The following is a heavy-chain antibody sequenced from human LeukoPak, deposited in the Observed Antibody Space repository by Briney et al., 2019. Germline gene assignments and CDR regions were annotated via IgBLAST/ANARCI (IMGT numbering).Heavy chain of an antibody. D-gene: IGHD3-22*01. J-gene: IGHJ4*02. CDR1: GFTFSSYG. Sequence: QPGRSLRLSCAASGFTFSSYGMHWVRQAPGKGLEWVAVIWYDGSNKYYADSVKGRFTISRDNSKNSLYLQMNSLRTEDTALYYCAKEAPLDYYDSSGTGDYWGQGTLVTVSS. CDR3: AKEAPLDYYDSSGTGDY. V-gene: IGHV3-33*03. CDR2: IWYDGSNK.